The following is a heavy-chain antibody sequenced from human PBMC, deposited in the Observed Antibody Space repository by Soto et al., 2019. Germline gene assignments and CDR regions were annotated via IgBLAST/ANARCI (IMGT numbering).Heavy chain of an antibody. CDR1: GFTFSLYS. D-gene: IGHD3-10*01. J-gene: IGHJ6*02. V-gene: IGHV3-48*02. CDR3: ARAVTWGLDV. CDR2: ISRSSTGI. Sequence: EVQLVESGGGLVQPGGSLRLPCAASGFTFSLYSMSWVGQAPGKGLEWVSYISRSSTGINYADSVKGRFTISRDDATNSMHLQMNSLRDGDTAVYYCARAVTWGLDVWGQGTTVSISS.